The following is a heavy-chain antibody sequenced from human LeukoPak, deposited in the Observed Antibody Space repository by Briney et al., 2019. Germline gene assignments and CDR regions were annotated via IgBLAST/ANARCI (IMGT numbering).Heavy chain of an antibody. J-gene: IGHJ4*02. CDR1: GFTFSNAW. CDR3: TTGLAYNWNHLGFDY. V-gene: IGHV3-15*01. Sequence: GGSLRLSCAASGFTFSNAWMSWVRQAPGKGLEWVGRIKSKTDGGTTDYAAPVKGRFTISRDDSKNTLYLQMNSLKTEDTAVYYCTTGLAYNWNHLGFDYWGQGTLVTVSS. CDR2: IKSKTDGGTT. D-gene: IGHD1-14*01.